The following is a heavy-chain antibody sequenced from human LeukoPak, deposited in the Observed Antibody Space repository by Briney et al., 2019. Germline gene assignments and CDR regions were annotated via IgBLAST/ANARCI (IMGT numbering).Heavy chain of an antibody. J-gene: IGHJ4*02. CDR3: AREDGDWFDF. CDR2: ISSSGPTI. CDR1: GFTFSHYE. D-gene: IGHD4-17*01. V-gene: IGHV3-48*03. Sequence: PGGSLRLSCAASGFTFSHYEMNWVRQAPGKGLEWVSYISSSGPTIYYADSVKGRFAISRDNAKKSLYLQMNSLRAEDTAVYYCAREDGDWFDFWGKGTLVTVSS.